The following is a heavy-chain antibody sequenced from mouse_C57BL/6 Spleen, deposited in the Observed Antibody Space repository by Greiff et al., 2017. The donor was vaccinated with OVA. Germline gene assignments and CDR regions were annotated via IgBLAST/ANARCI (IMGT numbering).Heavy chain of an antibody. CDR2: IDPSDSYT. CDR1: GYTFTSYW. CDR3: ARNYGSSYDDY. Sequence: VQLQQPGAELVRPGTSVKLSCKASGYTFTSYWMHWVKQRPGQGLEWIGVIDPSDSYTNYNQKFKGKATLTVDTSSSTAYMQLSSLTSEDSAVYYCARNYGSSYDDYWGQGTTLTVSS. J-gene: IGHJ2*01. D-gene: IGHD1-1*01. V-gene: IGHV1-59*01.